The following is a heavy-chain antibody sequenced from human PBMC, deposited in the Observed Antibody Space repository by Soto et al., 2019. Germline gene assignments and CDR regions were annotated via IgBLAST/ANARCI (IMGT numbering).Heavy chain of an antibody. J-gene: IGHJ4*02. CDR2: IYPGDSDT. V-gene: IGHV5-51*01. D-gene: IGHD3-3*01. Sequence: PGESLKISCDGSGYYFSSFWIGWVRQPPGPGLEWMGFIYPGDSDTRYGPSFQGQVTISPDKSTNIASLQWSRVKASDTTVYYCAASSRYYDFWSGYYGDSDYWGQGT. CDR3: AASSRYYDFWSGYYGDSDY. CDR1: GYYFSSFW.